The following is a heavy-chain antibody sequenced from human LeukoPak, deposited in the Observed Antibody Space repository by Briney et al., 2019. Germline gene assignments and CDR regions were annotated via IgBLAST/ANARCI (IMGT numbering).Heavy chain of an antibody. Sequence: PGGSLRLSCAASGFTFSDYYMTWIRQAPGKGPEWVSYIDARSGITYYADSVQGRFTISRDNAKESVFLQMNSLRADDTAVYYCASSDSYGDYYFDYWGQGTLVTVSS. CDR1: GFTFSDYY. CDR3: ASSDSYGDYYFDY. V-gene: IGHV3-11*06. D-gene: IGHD4-17*01. J-gene: IGHJ4*02. CDR2: IDARSGIT.